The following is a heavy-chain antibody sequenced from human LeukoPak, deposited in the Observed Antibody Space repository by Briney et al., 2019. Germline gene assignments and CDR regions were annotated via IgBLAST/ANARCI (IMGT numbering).Heavy chain of an antibody. Sequence: GASVKVSCKASGYTFTSYGISWVRQAPGQGLEWMGWISAYNGNTNYAQKLQGRVTMTTDTSTSTAYMELRSLRSDDTALYYCARDRGRYSSSSWFDPWGQGTLVTVSS. CDR1: GYTFTSYG. J-gene: IGHJ5*02. D-gene: IGHD6-6*01. V-gene: IGHV1-18*01. CDR3: ARDRGRYSSSSWFDP. CDR2: ISAYNGNT.